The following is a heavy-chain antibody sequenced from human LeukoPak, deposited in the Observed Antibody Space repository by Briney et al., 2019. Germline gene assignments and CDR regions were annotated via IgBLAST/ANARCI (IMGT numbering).Heavy chain of an antibody. CDR3: ARAAGTTTGGMDV. D-gene: IGHD1-14*01. J-gene: IGHJ6*02. CDR1: GFTFSSYA. CDR2: ISYDGSNK. V-gene: IGHV3-30-3*01. Sequence: GGSLRLSCAASGFTFSSYAMHWVRQAPGKGLEWVAVISYDGSNKYYADSVKGRFIMSRDYSKNTVYLQMNSLRVEDTAVYYCARAAGTTTGGMDVWGQGTMGTVSS.